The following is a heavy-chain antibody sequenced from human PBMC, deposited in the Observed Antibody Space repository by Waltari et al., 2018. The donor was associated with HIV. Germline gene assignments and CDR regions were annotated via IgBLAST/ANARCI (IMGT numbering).Heavy chain of an antibody. Sequence: EVQLVESGGGLVQPGGSLRLSCAASGFTFSSYWMHWVRPDPGKGLVWVSRINSDGSSTSYADSVKGRFTISRDNAKNTLYLQMNSLRAEDTAVYYCARDSPGDYYDSSGYYDYWGQGTLVTVSS. J-gene: IGHJ4*02. CDR2: INSDGSST. CDR1: GFTFSSYW. D-gene: IGHD3-22*01. V-gene: IGHV3-74*01. CDR3: ARDSPGDYYDSSGYYDY.